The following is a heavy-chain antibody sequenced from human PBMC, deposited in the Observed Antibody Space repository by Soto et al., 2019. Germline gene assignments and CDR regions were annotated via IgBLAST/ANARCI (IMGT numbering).Heavy chain of an antibody. D-gene: IGHD3-3*01. CDR2: ISYDGSNK. J-gene: IGHJ4*02. CDR1: GFTFSSYA. V-gene: IGHV3-30-3*01. Sequence: QVQLVESGGGVVQPGRSLRLSCAASGFTFSSYAMHWVRQAPGKGLEWVAVISYDGSNKYYADSVKGRFTISRDNSKNTLYLQMNSLRAEDTAVYYCARDPADYDFWSGYYTGFDYWGQGTLVTVSS. CDR3: ARDPADYDFWSGYYTGFDY.